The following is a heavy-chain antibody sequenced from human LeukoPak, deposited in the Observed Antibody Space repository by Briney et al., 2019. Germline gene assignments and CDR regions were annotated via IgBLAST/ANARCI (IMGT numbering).Heavy chain of an antibody. V-gene: IGHV3-30*02. Sequence: GGSLRLSCAASGLTFSSYSMNWVRQAPGKGLEWVTFIRDDGSDKNYADSVKGRFTIFRDNSKNTLYLQMNNLRTEDAAVYYCARGGSYFGTLDYWGQGTLVTVSS. CDR2: IRDDGSDK. D-gene: IGHD1-26*01. J-gene: IGHJ4*02. CDR3: ARGGSYFGTLDY. CDR1: GLTFSSYS.